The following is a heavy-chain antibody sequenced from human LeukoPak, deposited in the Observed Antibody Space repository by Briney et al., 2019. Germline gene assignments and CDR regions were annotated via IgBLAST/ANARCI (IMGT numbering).Heavy chain of an antibody. J-gene: IGHJ4*02. CDR1: GGSISSSSYY. D-gene: IGHD3-10*01. V-gene: IGHV4-39*01. CDR2: IYYSGST. Sequence: PSETLSLTCPVAGGSISSSSYYSGWIRQPPGKGLEWIGSIYYSGSTYYNPSLKSRVTISVDTSKNQFSPKLSSVTAADTAVYYCARELFGITPSDYWGQGTLVTVSS. CDR3: ARELFGITPSDY.